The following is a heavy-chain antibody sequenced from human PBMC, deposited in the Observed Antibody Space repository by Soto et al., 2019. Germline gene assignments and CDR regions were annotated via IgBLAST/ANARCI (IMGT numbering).Heavy chain of an antibody. J-gene: IGHJ4*02. CDR1: GGSISSYY. Sequence: SETLSLTCTVSGGSISSYYWSWIRQPPGKGLEWIGYIYYSGSTNYNPSLKSRVTISVDTSKNQFSLKLSSVTAADTAVYYCARQGYCSGGSCYSRYFDYWGQGTLVTVSS. CDR3: ARQGYCSGGSCYSRYFDY. CDR2: IYYSGST. V-gene: IGHV4-59*08. D-gene: IGHD2-15*01.